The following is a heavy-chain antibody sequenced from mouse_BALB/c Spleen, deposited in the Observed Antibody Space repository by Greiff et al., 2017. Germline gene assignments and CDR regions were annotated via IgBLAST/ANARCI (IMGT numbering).Heavy chain of an antibody. CDR1: GYTFTSYT. D-gene: IGHD2-4*01. CDR3: ANMITPAY. CDR2: INPSSGYT. Sequence: QVQLQQSAAELARPGASVKMSCKASGYTFTSYTMHWVKQRPGQGLEWIGYINPSSGYTEYNQKFKDKTTLTADKSSSTAYMQLSSLTSEDSAVYYCANMITPAYWGQGTLVTVSA. J-gene: IGHJ3*01. V-gene: IGHV1-4*02.